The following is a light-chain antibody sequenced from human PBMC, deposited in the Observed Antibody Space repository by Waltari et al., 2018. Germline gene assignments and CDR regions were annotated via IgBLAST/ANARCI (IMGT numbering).Light chain of an antibody. J-gene: IGLJ2*01. CDR3: QSSDGSLTL. Sequence: QSVLTQPPSVSGAPGQRVTISCTGGTSNIGAGYDVHWYQQLPGTAPKPLIYGNTNRPAGVPDRFSGSKSGSSASLAIAGLQAEDEGDYYCQSSDGSLTLFGGGTRLTVL. CDR2: GNT. CDR1: TSNIGAGYD. V-gene: IGLV1-40*01.